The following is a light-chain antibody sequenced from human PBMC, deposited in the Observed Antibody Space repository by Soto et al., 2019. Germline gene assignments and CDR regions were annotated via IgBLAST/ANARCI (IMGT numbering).Light chain of an antibody. J-gene: IGLJ2*01. CDR3: SAYTNANTLT. CDR2: DVN. V-gene: IGLV2-14*03. Sequence: QSALTQPASVSGCPGQSVTISCTGTSNDIGAYDYVSWYQQVPGKAPKLLIFDVNYRPSEISRRFSGSKSGNSASLTISALQPADEADYYCSAYTNANTLTFGGGTKLTVL. CDR1: SNDIGAYDY.